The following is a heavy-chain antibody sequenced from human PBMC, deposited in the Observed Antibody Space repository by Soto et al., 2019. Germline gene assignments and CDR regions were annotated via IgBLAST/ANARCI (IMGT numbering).Heavy chain of an antibody. CDR1: GFTFDDYT. D-gene: IGHD3-3*01. CDR2: ISWDGGST. V-gene: IGHV3-43*01. J-gene: IGHJ6*02. CDR3: AKATLRFLEWPRGYYGMDV. Sequence: GGSLRLSCAASGFTFDDYTMHWVRQAPGKGLEWVSLISWDGGSTYYADSVKGRFTISRDNSKNSLYLQMNSLRTEDTALYYCAKATLRFLEWPRGYYGMDVWGQGTTVTVS.